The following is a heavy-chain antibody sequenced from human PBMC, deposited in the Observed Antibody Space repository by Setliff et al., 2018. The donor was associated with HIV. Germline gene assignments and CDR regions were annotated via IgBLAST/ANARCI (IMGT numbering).Heavy chain of an antibody. Sequence: SETLSLTCTVSGDSISSHYWSWIRQPPGKGLEWIGYIYNSGTTNYNPSLKSRVTMSVHTSKNQFSLKLSSVTAADTAVYYCARAARTFDVEWLPHYFDYWGQGTLVTVSS. CDR2: IYNSGTT. J-gene: IGHJ4*02. D-gene: IGHD3-3*01. CDR1: GDSISSHY. V-gene: IGHV4-59*11. CDR3: ARAARTFDVEWLPHYFDY.